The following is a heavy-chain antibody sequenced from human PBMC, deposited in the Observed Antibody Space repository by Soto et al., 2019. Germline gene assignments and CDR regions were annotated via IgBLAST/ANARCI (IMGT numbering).Heavy chain of an antibody. J-gene: IGHJ6*02. V-gene: IGHV5-51*01. CDR3: ARTAAAGKYYYGVDV. CDR2: IYPGDSDT. D-gene: IGHD6-13*01. Sequence: LVESLKISCKGSGYSFTSYCIGWVRQMPGKGLEWMGIIYPGDSDTRYSPSFQGQVTISADKSISTAYLQWSSLKASDTAIYYCARTAAAGKYYYGVDVWGQGTTVTVSS. CDR1: GYSFTSYC.